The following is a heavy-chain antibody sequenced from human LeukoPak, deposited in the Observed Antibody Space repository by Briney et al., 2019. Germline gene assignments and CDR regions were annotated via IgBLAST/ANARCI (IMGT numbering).Heavy chain of an antibody. J-gene: IGHJ6*02. D-gene: IGHD2-15*01. Sequence: GASVKVSCKATGYMFTRHYIHWVRQAPGQGLEWMGIINPSDGSTNYAQKFQGRVTMTTDTSTTTVYMELSSLRSEDTAVYYCARERYCSGGNCFVTYYYGMDVWGQGTTVTVSS. CDR3: ARERYCSGGNCFVTYYYGMDV. V-gene: IGHV1-46*01. CDR2: INPSDGST. CDR1: GYMFTRHY.